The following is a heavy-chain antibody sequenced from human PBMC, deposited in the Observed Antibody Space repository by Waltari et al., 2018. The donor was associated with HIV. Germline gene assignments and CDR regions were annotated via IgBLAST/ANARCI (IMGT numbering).Heavy chain of an antibody. CDR2: IYYSGSP. CDR1: GGSISSSSYY. J-gene: IGHJ5*02. D-gene: IGHD2-15*01. V-gene: IGHV4-39*01. CDR3: ARQQYCSGGSCPYNWFDP. Sequence: QLQLQESGPGLVKPSETLSLTCTVSGGSISSSSYYWGWIRQPPGKGLEWIGSIYYSGSPYYNPSLKSRVTISVDTSKNQFSLKLSSVTAADTAVYYCARQQYCSGGSCPYNWFDPWGQGTLVTVSS.